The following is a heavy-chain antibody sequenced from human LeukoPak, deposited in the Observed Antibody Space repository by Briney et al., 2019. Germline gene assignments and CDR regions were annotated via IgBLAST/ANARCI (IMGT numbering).Heavy chain of an antibody. CDR2: IYYSGST. V-gene: IGHV4-59*08. J-gene: IGHJ4*02. D-gene: IGHD4-17*01. CDR1: GGSISSYY. Sequence: SETLSLTCTVSGGSISSYYWSWIRQPPGKGLEWIGYIYYSGSTNYNPSLKSRVTISVDTSKNQFSLKLSSVTAADMAVYYCARHVSAYGDYAYYFDYWGQGTLVTVSS. CDR3: ARHVSAYGDYAYYFDY.